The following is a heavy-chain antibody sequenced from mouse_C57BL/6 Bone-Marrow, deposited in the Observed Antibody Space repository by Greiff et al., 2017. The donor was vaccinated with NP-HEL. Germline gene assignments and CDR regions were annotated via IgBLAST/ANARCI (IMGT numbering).Heavy chain of an antibody. CDR1: GFTFSDYG. J-gene: IGHJ1*03. V-gene: IGHV5-17*01. Sequence: EVQLQESGGGLVKPGGSLKLSCAASGFTFSDYGMHWVRQAPEKGLEWVAYISSGSSTIYYADTVKGRFTISRANAKKTLFLQMTSLRAEETAMYYCARRDRTGYWYFDVWGTGTTVTVSS. CDR2: ISSGSSTI. D-gene: IGHD3-3*01. CDR3: ARRDRTGYWYFDV.